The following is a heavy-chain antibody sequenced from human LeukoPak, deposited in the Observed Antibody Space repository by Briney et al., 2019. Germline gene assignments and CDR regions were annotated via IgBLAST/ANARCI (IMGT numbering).Heavy chain of an antibody. J-gene: IGHJ4*02. CDR3: AKRSGDSYYLDS. D-gene: IGHD2-15*01. CDR1: GIIFSNYA. V-gene: IGHV3-23*01. CDR2: ISGSGGST. Sequence: PGGSLRLSCAASGIIFSNYAMTWVRQAPGKGLEWVSAISGSGGSTYYADSVKGRFTISRDTSKSTLYLQMNSLRAEDTAVYYCAKRSGDSYYLDSWGQGTLVTVSS.